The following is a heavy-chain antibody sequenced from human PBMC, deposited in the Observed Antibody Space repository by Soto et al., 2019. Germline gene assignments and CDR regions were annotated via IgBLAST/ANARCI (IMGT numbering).Heavy chain of an antibody. Sequence: GGSLRLSCAASGFTFSSYSMNWVRQAPGKGLEWVSSISSSSSYIYYADSVKGRFTISRDNAKNSLYLRMNSLRAEDTAVYYCARSEVPNWFDPWGQGTLVTVSS. CDR3: ARSEVPNWFDP. V-gene: IGHV3-21*01. CDR2: ISSSSSYI. CDR1: GFTFSSYS. J-gene: IGHJ5*02.